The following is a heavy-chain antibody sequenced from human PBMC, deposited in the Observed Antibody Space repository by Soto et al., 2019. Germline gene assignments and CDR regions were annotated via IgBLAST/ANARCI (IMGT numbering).Heavy chain of an antibody. CDR3: ARRYGYAFDI. CDR2: IYYSGST. D-gene: IGHD4-17*01. J-gene: IGHJ3*02. V-gene: IGHV4-59*01. CDR1: GGSISSYY. Sequence: QVQLQESGPGLVKPSETLSLTCTVSGGSISSYYWSWIRQPPGKGLEWIGYIYYSGSTNYNPSLKSRVTISVDTSQNQVSLKLSSGTAADTAVYYCARRYGYAFDIWGQGTMVTVSS.